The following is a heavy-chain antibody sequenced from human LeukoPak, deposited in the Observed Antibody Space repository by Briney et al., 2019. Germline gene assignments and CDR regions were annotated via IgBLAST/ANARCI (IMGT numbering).Heavy chain of an antibody. CDR2: IYYSGST. V-gene: IGHV4-39*01. CDR1: GGSISSGSYR. Sequence: SETLSLTCTVSGGSISSGSYRWGWIRQPPGEGLEWIGSIYYSGSTYYNPSLKSRVTISVDTSKNQFSLRLRSVTAADTAVFYCARQSGGAAVTTIFDYWGQGTLVTVSS. CDR3: ARQSGGAAVTTIFDY. J-gene: IGHJ4*02. D-gene: IGHD4-17*01.